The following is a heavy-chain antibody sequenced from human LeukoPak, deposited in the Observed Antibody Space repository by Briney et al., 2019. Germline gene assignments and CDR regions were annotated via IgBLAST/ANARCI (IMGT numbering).Heavy chain of an antibody. V-gene: IGHV3-23*01. CDR3: AKARGFCSGNNCYSPFDP. CDR2: ISGSDGST. J-gene: IGHJ5*02. Sequence: PGGSLRLSCAASGFTFSSYAMSWVRQAPGKGLEWVLSISGSDGSTYYADSVKGRFTISRDNSKNTLYVQMNSLRAEDTAVYYCAKARGFCSGNNCYSPFDPWGQGTLVTVSS. D-gene: IGHD2-15*01. CDR1: GFTFSSYA.